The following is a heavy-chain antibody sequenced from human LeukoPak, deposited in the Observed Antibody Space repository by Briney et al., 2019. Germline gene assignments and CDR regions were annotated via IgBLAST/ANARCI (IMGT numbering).Heavy chain of an antibody. CDR3: ARGPTVTTFPPYYYYGMDV. J-gene: IGHJ6*02. D-gene: IGHD4-11*01. V-gene: IGHV1-69*13. Sequence: SVTVSCKASGYTFTGYYMHWVRQAPGQGLEWMGGIIPIFGTANYAQKFQGRVTITADESTSTAYMELSSLRSEDTAVYYCARGPTVTTFPPYYYYGMDVWGQGTTVTVSS. CDR1: GYTFTGYY. CDR2: IIPIFGTA.